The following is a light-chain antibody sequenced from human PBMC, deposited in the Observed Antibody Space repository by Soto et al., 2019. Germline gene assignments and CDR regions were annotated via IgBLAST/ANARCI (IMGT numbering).Light chain of an antibody. CDR1: SSDVGGYSY. CDR2: EVS. CDR3: SSWTSSTTQV. V-gene: IGLV2-14*01. Sequence: QSALTQPASVSGSPGQSITISCTGTSSDVGGYSYVSWYQQHPGKTPKLMIYEVSNRPSGVSHRFSGSKSGNTASLTISGLQTEDEADYYCSSWTSSTTQVLGGGTKVTVL. J-gene: IGLJ3*02.